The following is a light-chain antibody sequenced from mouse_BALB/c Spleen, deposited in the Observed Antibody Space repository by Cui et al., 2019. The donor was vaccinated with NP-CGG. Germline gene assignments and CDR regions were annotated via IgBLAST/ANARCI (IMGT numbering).Light chain of an antibody. Sequence: QAVVTQESALTTSPGEAVTLTCRSSTGTVTTSNYANWVQEKPDHLFTGLIGDTNNRAPGVPARFSGSLIGDKAALTLTGAQTEDEAIYFCALWYTNHWVFGGGTKLTVL. CDR1: TGTVTTSNY. CDR3: ALWYTNHWV. V-gene: IGLV1*01. J-gene: IGLJ1*01. CDR2: DTN.